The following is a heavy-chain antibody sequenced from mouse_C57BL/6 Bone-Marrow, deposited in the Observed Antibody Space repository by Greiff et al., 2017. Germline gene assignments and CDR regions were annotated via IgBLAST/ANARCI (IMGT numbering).Heavy chain of an antibody. J-gene: IGHJ4*01. CDR2: IDPNSGGT. D-gene: IGHD1-1*01. CDR3: ARSAVVVPNWGFYAMDY. V-gene: IGHV1-72*01. CDR1: GYTFTSYW. Sequence: QVQLQQPGAELVKPGASVKLSCKASGYTFTSYWMHWVKQRPGRGLEWIGRIDPNSGGTKYNEKFKSKATLTVDKPSSTAYMQLSSLTSEDSAVYYCARSAVVVPNWGFYAMDYWGQGTSVTVSS.